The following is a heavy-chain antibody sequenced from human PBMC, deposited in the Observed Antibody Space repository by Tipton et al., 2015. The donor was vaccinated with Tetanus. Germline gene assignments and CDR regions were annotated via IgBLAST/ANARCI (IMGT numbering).Heavy chain of an antibody. V-gene: IGHV4-61*01. D-gene: IGHD3-10*01. Sequence: TLSLTCTVSGGSVSSGSYYWSWVRQPPGKGLEYIGHILYGKSTHYNPSLRNRLTISIDTSKTHFSLRLDSVTAADTAVYYCATDRRGPGEVRGLDNWGQGTLVTVSS. CDR3: ATDRRGPGEVRGLDN. CDR2: ILYGKST. CDR1: GGSVSSGSYY. J-gene: IGHJ4*02.